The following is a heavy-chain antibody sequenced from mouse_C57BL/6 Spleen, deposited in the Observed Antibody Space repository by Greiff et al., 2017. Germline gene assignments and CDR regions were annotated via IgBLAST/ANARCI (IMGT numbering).Heavy chain of an antibody. CDR3: ALITTVVATGDWYFDV. D-gene: IGHD1-1*01. V-gene: IGHV1-39*01. CDR2: INPNYGTT. CDR1: GYSFTDYN. J-gene: IGHJ1*03. Sequence: VQLKQSGPELVKPGASVKISCKASGYSFTDYNMNWVKQSNGKSLEWIGVINPNYGTTSYNQKFKGKATLTVDQSSSTAYMQLNSLTSEDSAVYYCALITTVVATGDWYFDVWGTGTTVTVSS.